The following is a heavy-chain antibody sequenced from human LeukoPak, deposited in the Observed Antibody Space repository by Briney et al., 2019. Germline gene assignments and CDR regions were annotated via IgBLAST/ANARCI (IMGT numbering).Heavy chain of an antibody. CDR3: AISGVLLWFGEFHF. CDR1: GFTFSSYA. CDR2: ISGSGGST. V-gene: IGHV3-23*01. Sequence: PAVTLRLSCAASGFTFSSYAMSWLRQAPGKGLKWVSAISGSGGSTYYADSVKGRFTISRDNSKNTLYLQMNSLRAEDTAVYYCAISGVLLWFGEFHFWGQGTTVTVSS. J-gene: IGHJ6*02. D-gene: IGHD3-10*01.